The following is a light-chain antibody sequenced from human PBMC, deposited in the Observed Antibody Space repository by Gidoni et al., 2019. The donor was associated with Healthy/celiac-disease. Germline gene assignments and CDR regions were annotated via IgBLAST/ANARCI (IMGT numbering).Light chain of an antibody. CDR2: DAS. CDR3: QQRSNWPPART. V-gene: IGKV3-11*01. J-gene: IGKJ1*01. Sequence: EIVLTQSPATLSLSPGERATLSCRASQSVSSYLAWYQQKPGQAPRLLIYDASNRATGIPARFSGSGPGTDFTLTISSLEPEDFAVYYCQQRSNWPPARTFGQGTKVEIK. CDR1: QSVSSY.